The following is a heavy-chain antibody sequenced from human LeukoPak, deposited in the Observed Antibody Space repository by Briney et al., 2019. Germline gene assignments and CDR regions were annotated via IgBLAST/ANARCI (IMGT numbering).Heavy chain of an antibody. J-gene: IGHJ1*01. D-gene: IGHD3-10*02. CDR2: IYYSGST. CDR3: ARGLFGDFQH. Sequence: SETLSLTCTVSGGSISSSSYYWGWIRQPPGKGLEWIGSIYYSGSTYYNPSLKSRVTISVDTSKNQFSLKLSSVTAADTAVYYCARGLFGDFQHWGQGTLVTVSS. V-gene: IGHV4-39*07. CDR1: GGSISSSSYY.